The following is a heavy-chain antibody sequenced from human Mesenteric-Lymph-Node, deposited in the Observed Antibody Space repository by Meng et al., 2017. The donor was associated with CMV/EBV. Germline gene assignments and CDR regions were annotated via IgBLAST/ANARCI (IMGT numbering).Heavy chain of an antibody. CDR2: SLHSGTT. CDR1: GGAVSSNSW. CDR3: ARPGPSASIVS. V-gene: IGHV4-4*02. D-gene: IGHD3-10*01. J-gene: IGHJ4*02. Sequence: GAGSGGAVSSNSWWSWVRQPPGKGPEWIGESLHSGTTNYNPSLKNRVTISIDTSKNQFSLKLTSMTAADTAVYYCARPGPSASIVSWGQGTLVTVSS.